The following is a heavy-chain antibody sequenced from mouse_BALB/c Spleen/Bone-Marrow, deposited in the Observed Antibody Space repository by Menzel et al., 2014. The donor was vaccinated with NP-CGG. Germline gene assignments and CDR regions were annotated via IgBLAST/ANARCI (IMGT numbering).Heavy chain of an antibody. Sequence: VHVKQSGAELVKPGASVKLSCTASGFNIKDTYMHWVKQRPEQVLEWIGRIDPANGNTKYDPKFQGKATITADTSSNTAYLQLSSLTSEDTAVYYCASYYYGSSSFAYWGQGTLVTVSA. V-gene: IGHV14-3*02. CDR1: GFNIKDTY. CDR3: ASYYYGSSSFAY. D-gene: IGHD1-1*01. CDR2: IDPANGNT. J-gene: IGHJ3*01.